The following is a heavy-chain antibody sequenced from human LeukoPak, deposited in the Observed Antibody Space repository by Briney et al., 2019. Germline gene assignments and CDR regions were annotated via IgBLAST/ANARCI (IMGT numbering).Heavy chain of an antibody. V-gene: IGHV4-59*08. Sequence: SETLSLTCTVSGGSISSYYWSWIRQPPGKGLEWIGYIYYSGSTNYNPSLKSRVTISVDTSKNQFSLKLSSVTAAGTAVYYCAIAYSGYDAFDYWGQGTLVTVSS. CDR2: IYYSGST. J-gene: IGHJ4*02. CDR1: GGSISSYY. D-gene: IGHD5-12*01. CDR3: AIAYSGYDAFDY.